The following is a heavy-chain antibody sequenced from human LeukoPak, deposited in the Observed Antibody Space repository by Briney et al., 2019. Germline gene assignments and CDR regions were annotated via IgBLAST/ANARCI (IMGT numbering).Heavy chain of an antibody. V-gene: IGHV3-30*02. Sequence: GGSLRLSCAASGFTFSDYSMHWVRQAPGKGLNWVAFIRDDGNNKYYADSVKGRFTISRDNSKNTLYLEMNSLSTEDTAVYYCAKVRYCSGVNCYPDDNLGQGTLVTVSS. CDR3: AKVRYCSGVNCYPDDN. CDR1: GFTFSDYS. D-gene: IGHD2-15*01. J-gene: IGHJ4*02. CDR2: IRDDGNNK.